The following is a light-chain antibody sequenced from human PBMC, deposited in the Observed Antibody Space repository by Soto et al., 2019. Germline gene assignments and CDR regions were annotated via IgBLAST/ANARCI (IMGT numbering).Light chain of an antibody. CDR1: QSISSW. J-gene: IGKJ2*01. Sequence: DIQMTQSPSTLSASVGDRVTITCRASQSISSWLAWYQQKPGKAPKLLIYDASSLESGVPSRFSGSGSGTEFTLTISSLQPDDFATYYCQQYNSYSPAYTFGQGTKLESK. CDR3: QQYNSYSPAYT. V-gene: IGKV1-5*01. CDR2: DAS.